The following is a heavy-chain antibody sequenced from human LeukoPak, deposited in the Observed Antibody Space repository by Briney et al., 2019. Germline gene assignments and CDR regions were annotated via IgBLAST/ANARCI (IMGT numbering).Heavy chain of an antibody. V-gene: IGHV3-23*01. CDR1: GFTFSNYW. J-gene: IGHJ4*02. D-gene: IGHD3-10*01. CDR3: AKDLVSQRGVGSSEKVDY. CDR2: ILGCGDTT. Sequence: GGTLRLSCAASGFTFSNYWMSWVRQAPGKGLELVSAILGCGDTTSYADSVKGRFTISRDNSKNTLYLQMNSLRAEDTAVYYCAKDLVSQRGVGSSEKVDYWGQGTLVTVSS.